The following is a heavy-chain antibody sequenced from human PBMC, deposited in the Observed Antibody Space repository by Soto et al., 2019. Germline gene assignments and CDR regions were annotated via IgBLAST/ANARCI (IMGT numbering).Heavy chain of an antibody. CDR1: GYTFTGYY. J-gene: IGHJ6*02. Sequence: ASVKVSCKASGYTFTGYYVHWVRQAPGQGLEWMGWINPNSGDTYLAQRFQGRVTMNRDTSIGTAYMELRGEDTAVYFCTKSRRGILMVYGFGGMDVWGQGTTVTVSS. D-gene: IGHD2-8*01. CDR2: INPNSGDT. V-gene: IGHV1-2*02. CDR3: TKSRRGILMVYGFGGMDV.